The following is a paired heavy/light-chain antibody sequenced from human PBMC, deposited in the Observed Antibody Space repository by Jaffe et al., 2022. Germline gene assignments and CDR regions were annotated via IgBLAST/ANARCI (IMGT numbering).Light chain of an antibody. J-gene: IGKJ2*01. V-gene: IGKV1-39*01. Sequence: DIQMTQSPSSLSASVGDRVTITCRASQSISNYLNWYQQKPGKAPKLLIYAASSLQSGVPSRFSGSGSGTDFTLTITSLQPEDFATYYCQQSYSTPSTFGQGTKLEIK. CDR2: AAS. CDR3: QQSYSTPST. CDR1: QSISNY.
Heavy chain of an antibody. CDR2: LFYSGGST. D-gene: IGHD6-19*01. CDR3: AKSSSGWYQFDY. J-gene: IGHJ4*02. Sequence: EVQLLESGGGLVQPGGSLRLSCAASGFSFSSYAMSWVRQAPGKGLEWVSALFYSGGSTYYADSVKGRFIISRDNPKNTLYLQMNSLRAEDTAVYYCAKSSSGWYQFDYWGQGTLVTVSS. V-gene: IGHV3-23*01. CDR1: GFSFSSYA.